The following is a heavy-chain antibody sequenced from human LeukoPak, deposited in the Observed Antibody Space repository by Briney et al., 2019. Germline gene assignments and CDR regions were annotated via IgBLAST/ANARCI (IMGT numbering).Heavy chain of an antibody. CDR2: IYYSGST. CDR3: ARIYYYGSGSARAPRAFLDY. CDR1: GGSISSGDYY. J-gene: IGHJ4*02. Sequence: KTSETLSLTCTVSGGSISSGDYYWSWIRQPPGKGLEWIGYIYYSGSTYYNPSLKSRVTISVDTSKNQFSLKLSSVTAADTAVYYCARIYYYGSGSARAPRAFLDYWGQGTLVIVSS. D-gene: IGHD3-10*01. V-gene: IGHV4-30-4*01.